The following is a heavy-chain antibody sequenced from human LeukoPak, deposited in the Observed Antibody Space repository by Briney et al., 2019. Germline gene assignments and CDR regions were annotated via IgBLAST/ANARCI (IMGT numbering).Heavy chain of an antibody. V-gene: IGHV4-4*07. J-gene: IGHJ4*02. CDR3: ARRRYSSSWLRFDY. CDR1: GGSITIYY. CDR2: IYTSGST. D-gene: IGHD6-13*01. Sequence: SETLSLTCTVSGGSITIYYWSWIRQPAGKGLEWIGRIYTSGSTNYNPSLKSRVTMSVDTSKNQFSLKLSSVTAADTAVYYCARRRYSSSWLRFDYWGQGTLVTVSS.